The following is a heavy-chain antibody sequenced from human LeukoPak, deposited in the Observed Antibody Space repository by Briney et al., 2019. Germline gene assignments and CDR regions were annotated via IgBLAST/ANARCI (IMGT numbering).Heavy chain of an antibody. J-gene: IGHJ4*02. D-gene: IGHD3-16*01. Sequence: GGSLRLSCAASGFTFSSYGMHWVRQAPGKGLEWVAFIRYDGSNKYYADSVKGRFTISRDNSKNTLYLQMNSLRAEDTAVYYCAKDGGSGVGYTYFFDYWGQGTLVTVSS. CDR1: GFTFSSYG. V-gene: IGHV3-30*02. CDR2: IRYDGSNK. CDR3: AKDGGSGVGYTYFFDY.